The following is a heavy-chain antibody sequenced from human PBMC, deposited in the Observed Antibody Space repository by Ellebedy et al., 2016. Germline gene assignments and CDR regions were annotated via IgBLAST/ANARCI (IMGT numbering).Heavy chain of an antibody. CDR1: GFTFDDYT. CDR3: AKDFRPYSGSYYYGMDV. J-gene: IGHJ6*02. CDR2: ISWDGGST. V-gene: IGHV3-43*01. Sequence: GGSLRLSXAASGFTFDDYTMHWVRQAPGKGLEWVSLISWDGGSTYYADSVKGRFTISRDNSKNSLYLQMNSLRTEDTALYYCAKDFRPYSGSYYYGMDVWGQGTTVTVSS. D-gene: IGHD1-26*01.